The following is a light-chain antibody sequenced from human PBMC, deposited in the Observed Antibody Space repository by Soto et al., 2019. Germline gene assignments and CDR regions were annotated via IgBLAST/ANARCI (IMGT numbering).Light chain of an antibody. CDR1: SSDVGSYKF. J-gene: IGLJ2*01. V-gene: IGLV2-23*01. Sequence: QSALTQPASVSGSPGQSITISCTGTSSDVGSYKFVSWYQQHPGKAPKLMIYEGSKRPSGVSNRFSGSKSGNTGSLTISGLQAEDEADYYCCSYAGSSTLVFGGGTQLTVL. CDR2: EGS. CDR3: CSYAGSSTLV.